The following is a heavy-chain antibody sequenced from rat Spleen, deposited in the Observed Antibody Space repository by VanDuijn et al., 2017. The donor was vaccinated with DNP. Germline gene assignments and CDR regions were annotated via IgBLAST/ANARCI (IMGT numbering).Heavy chain of an antibody. CDR3: ARSGFGQWFAY. V-gene: IGHV5-46*01. Sequence: EVQLVESGGGLVQPGRSMKLSCAASGFTFSSFPMAWVRQAPTKGLEWVAAISTSGSRTYYPDSVKGRFTISRDDAKSSLYLQMNSLKSEDTATYYCARSGFGQWFAYWGQGTLVTVSS. CDR2: ISTSGSRT. CDR1: GFTFSSFP. D-gene: IGHD4-6*01. J-gene: IGHJ3*01.